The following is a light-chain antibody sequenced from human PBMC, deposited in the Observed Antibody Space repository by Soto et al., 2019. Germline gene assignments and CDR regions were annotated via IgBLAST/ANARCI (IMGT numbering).Light chain of an antibody. Sequence: IVLTQSPGTLSFSPLEIATLSCRASQSVDDSYLAWYQLRPGQAPRLLIYGASTRATGIPDRFSGSGSGTDFSLTIRGLKPEDFAVYYCQQYRMSPNTFGQGTRLEIK. J-gene: IGKJ5*01. CDR3: QQYRMSPNT. CDR2: GAS. CDR1: QSVDDSY. V-gene: IGKV3-20*01.